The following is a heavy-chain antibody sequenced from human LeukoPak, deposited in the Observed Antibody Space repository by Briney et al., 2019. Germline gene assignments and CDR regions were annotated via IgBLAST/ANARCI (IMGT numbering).Heavy chain of an antibody. CDR2: INHSGST. V-gene: IGHV4-34*01. D-gene: IGHD6-13*01. J-gene: IGHJ4*02. CDR1: GGSFSGYY. CDR3: ARDGIAAAGTFDC. Sequence: SETLSLTCAVYGGSFSGYYWSWIRQPPGKGLEWIGEINHSGSTNYNPSLKSRVTISVDTSKNQFSLKLSSVTAADTAVYYCARDGIAAAGTFDCWGQGTLVTVSS.